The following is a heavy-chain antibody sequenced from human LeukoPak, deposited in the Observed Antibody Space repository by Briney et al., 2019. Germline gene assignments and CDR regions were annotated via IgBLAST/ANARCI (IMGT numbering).Heavy chain of an antibody. J-gene: IGHJ5*02. V-gene: IGHV4-61*02. D-gene: IGHD2-15*01. CDR3: ARVRRYCSGGSCYSGWFDP. Sequence: SQTLSLTCTVSGGSISSGSYYWSWIRQTAGKGLEWIGRIYTSGSTNYNPSLKSRVTISVDTSKNQFSLKLSSVTAADTAVYYSARVRRYCSGGSCYSGWFDPWGQRTLVTVSS. CDR2: IYTSGST. CDR1: GGSISSGSYY.